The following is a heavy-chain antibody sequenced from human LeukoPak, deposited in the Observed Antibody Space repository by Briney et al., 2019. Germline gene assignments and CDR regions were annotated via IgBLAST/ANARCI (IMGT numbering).Heavy chain of an antibody. CDR2: IYYSGCT. V-gene: IGHV4-59*01. J-gene: IGHJ2*01. D-gene: IGHD1-26*01. Sequence: SETLSLTCTVSGGSISSCYWSWIRQPPGMGLEWIGCIYYSGCTNYNPSLKSRVTISVDTSKDQFSLRLTSVTAADTAVYYCARSFLGDWYFDLWGRGTLVTVSS. CDR1: GGSISSCY. CDR3: ARSFLGDWYFDL.